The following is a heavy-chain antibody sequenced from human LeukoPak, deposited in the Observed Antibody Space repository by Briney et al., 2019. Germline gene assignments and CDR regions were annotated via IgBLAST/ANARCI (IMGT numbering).Heavy chain of an antibody. D-gene: IGHD5-18*01. CDR1: GFTFNDFS. Sequence: GGSLRLSCEASGFTFNDFSMNWVRQAPGEGLEWVSTLSTTGAATYYADSVKGRFTISRDNSKNTLYLQMNSLRAEDTAVYYCAKGRIQLWLSFDYWGQGTLVTVSS. J-gene: IGHJ4*02. CDR2: LSTTGAAT. V-gene: IGHV3-23*01. CDR3: AKGRIQLWLSFDY.